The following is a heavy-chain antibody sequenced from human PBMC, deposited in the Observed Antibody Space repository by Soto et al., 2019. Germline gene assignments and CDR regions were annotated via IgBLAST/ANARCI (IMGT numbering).Heavy chain of an antibody. J-gene: IGHJ5*02. D-gene: IGHD3-3*01. CDR1: GVSIRSSSYY. Sequence: SETMSLTCTVSGVSIRSSSYYWGWIRQPPGKGLEWIGSIYYSGSTYYNPSLKSRVTISVDTSKNQFSLKLSSVTAADTAVYYCARYYYFWSGYYSSVNWFDPWGQGTLVTVSS. V-gene: IGHV4-39*01. CDR2: IYYSGST. CDR3: ARYYYFWSGYYSSVNWFDP.